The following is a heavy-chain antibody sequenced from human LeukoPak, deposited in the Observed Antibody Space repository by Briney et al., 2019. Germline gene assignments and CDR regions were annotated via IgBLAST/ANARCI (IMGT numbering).Heavy chain of an antibody. J-gene: IGHJ4*02. D-gene: IGHD3-10*01. V-gene: IGHV3-23*01. Sequence: PGGSLRLSCAASGFTFSSCAMSWVRQAPGKGLEWVSAISGSGGSTYYADSVKGRFTISRDNSKNTLYLQMNSLRAEDTAVYYCASLWFGELPVDYWGQGTLVTVSS. CDR3: ASLWFGELPVDY. CDR2: ISGSGGST. CDR1: GFTFSSCA.